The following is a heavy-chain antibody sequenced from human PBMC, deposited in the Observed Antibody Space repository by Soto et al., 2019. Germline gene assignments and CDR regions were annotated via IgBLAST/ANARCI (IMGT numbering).Heavy chain of an antibody. D-gene: IGHD1-26*01. Sequence: SETLSLTCAVSGGSISSGGYSWSWIRQPPGKGLEWIGYIYHSGSTYYNPSLKSRVTISVDRSKNQFSLKLSSVTAADTAVYYCARARWDSYFGYWGQGTLVTVSS. CDR3: ARARWDSYFGY. CDR1: GGSISSGGYS. V-gene: IGHV4-30-2*01. CDR2: IYHSGST. J-gene: IGHJ4*02.